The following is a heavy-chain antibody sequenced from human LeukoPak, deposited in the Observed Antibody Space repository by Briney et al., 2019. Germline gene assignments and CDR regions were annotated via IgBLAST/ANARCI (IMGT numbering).Heavy chain of an antibody. CDR2: INHSGST. J-gene: IGHJ4*02. CDR3: ARWYVGYSSSWYFDY. D-gene: IGHD6-13*01. V-gene: IGHV4-34*01. CDR1: GGSFSGYY. Sequence: SETLSLTCAVYGGSFSGYYWSWIRQPPGKGLEWIGEINHSGSTNYNPSLKSRVTISVDTSKNQFSLKLSSVTAADTAVYYCARWYVGYSSSWYFDYWGQGTLVTVSS.